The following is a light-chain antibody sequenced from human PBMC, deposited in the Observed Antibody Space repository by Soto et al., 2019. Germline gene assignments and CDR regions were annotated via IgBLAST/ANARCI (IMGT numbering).Light chain of an antibody. CDR1: QDMRTD. Sequence: DIQMTQSPSSLSASVGDRVTITCRASQDMRTDLVWFQQRRGKAPKSLIYAASSLKSGVPSKIMGSASGRDITLTISNLQPEDFATYYCQQYMDYPLTFGGGTTVAIK. CDR2: AAS. J-gene: IGKJ4*01. CDR3: QQYMDYPLT. V-gene: IGKV1-16*02.